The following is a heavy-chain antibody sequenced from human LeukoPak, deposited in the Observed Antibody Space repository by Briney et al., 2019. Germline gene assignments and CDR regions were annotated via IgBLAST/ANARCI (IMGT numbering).Heavy chain of an antibody. CDR1: GFTFSNYA. V-gene: IGHV3-23*01. Sequence: GGSLRLSCAASGFTFSNYAMNWVRQAPGKGLEWVSVISGSGGSTYYADSVKGRFTISRDNSKNTLYLQMNSLRAEDTAVYYCAKGTTMVRGVIITFDDWGQGTLVTVSS. CDR2: ISGSGGST. J-gene: IGHJ4*02. CDR3: AKGTTMVRGVIITFDD. D-gene: IGHD3-10*01.